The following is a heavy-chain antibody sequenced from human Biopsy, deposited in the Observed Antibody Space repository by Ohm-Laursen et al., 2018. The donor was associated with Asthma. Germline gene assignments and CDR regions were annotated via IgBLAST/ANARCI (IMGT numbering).Heavy chain of an antibody. CDR1: GDSIDSGDYS. CDR2: IYRNGDT. Sequence: TLSLTCAVSGDSIDSGDYSWTRIRQSPGVGLEWIGYIYRNGDTYYNPTLKNRVTISIDRSKNQFSLRLRSVTAADTAVYYCARGWNCGGDCYSLDSWGQGTLVTASS. V-gene: IGHV4-30-2*06. J-gene: IGHJ4*02. CDR3: ARGWNCGGDCYSLDS. D-gene: IGHD2-21*02.